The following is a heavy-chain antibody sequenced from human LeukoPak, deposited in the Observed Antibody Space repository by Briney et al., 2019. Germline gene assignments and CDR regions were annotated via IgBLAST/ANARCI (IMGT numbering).Heavy chain of an antibody. CDR2: IYYSGST. CDR3: ARPPRHGDYVSWYFDL. D-gene: IGHD4-17*01. V-gene: IGHV4-59*01. CDR1: GGSISSYY. J-gene: IGHJ2*01. Sequence: PSETLSLTCTVSGGSISSYYWSWIRQPPGKGLEWIGYIYYSGSTNYNPSLKSRVTISVDTSKNQFSLKLSSVAAADTAVYYCARPPRHGDYVSWYFDLWGRGTLVTVSS.